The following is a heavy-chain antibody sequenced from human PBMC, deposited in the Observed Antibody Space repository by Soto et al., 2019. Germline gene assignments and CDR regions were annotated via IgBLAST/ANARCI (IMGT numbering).Heavy chain of an antibody. CDR1: GGSFSGYY. Sequence: SETRSLTCAVYGGSFSGYYWSWIRQPPGKGLEWIGEINHSGSTNYNPSLKSRVTISVDTSKNQFSLKLSSVTAADTAVYYCARSTYKGRWLQLPFDYWGQGTLVTVSS. CDR3: ARSTYKGRWLQLPFDY. V-gene: IGHV4-34*01. D-gene: IGHD5-12*01. J-gene: IGHJ4*02. CDR2: INHSGST.